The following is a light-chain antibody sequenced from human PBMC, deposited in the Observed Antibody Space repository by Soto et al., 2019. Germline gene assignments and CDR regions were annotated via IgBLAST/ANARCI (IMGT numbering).Light chain of an antibody. V-gene: IGKV3-11*01. CDR1: QSVSSY. Sequence: EIVLTQSPATLSLSPGERATLSCRASQSVSSYLAWYQQKPGQAPRLLIYDASNRATGIPARFSGCGSGTDFTLTISGLEPLDFEVYDCQQRSNWPLTFGGGTKVEIK. J-gene: IGKJ4*01. CDR3: QQRSNWPLT. CDR2: DAS.